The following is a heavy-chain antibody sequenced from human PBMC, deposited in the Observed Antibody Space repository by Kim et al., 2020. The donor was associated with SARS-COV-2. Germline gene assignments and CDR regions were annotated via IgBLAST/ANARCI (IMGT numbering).Heavy chain of an antibody. Sequence: ASVKVSCKASGYTFTSYAMHWVRQAPGQRLEWMGWINAGNGNTKYSQKFQGRVTITRDTSASTAYMELSSLRSEDTAVYYCARDRGYDSSGYYSPYFDYWGQGNLVTVST. J-gene: IGHJ4*02. V-gene: IGHV1-3*01. D-gene: IGHD3-22*01. CDR2: INAGNGNT. CDR1: GYTFTSYA. CDR3: ARDRGYDSSGYYSPYFDY.